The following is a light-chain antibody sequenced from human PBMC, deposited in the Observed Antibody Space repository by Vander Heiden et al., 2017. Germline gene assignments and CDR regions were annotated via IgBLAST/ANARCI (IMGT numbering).Light chain of an antibody. J-gene: IGKJ5*01. CDR2: GAS. V-gene: IGKV3-15*01. Sequence: EIVMTQSPATLSVSPGERATLSCRASQGISNNLAWYQQKPGQTPRLLMYGASTRATGIPGRFSGSGSGTEFTVTISSLQSEDFAVYYCQQYNNWPLTFGQGTRVEIQ. CDR3: QQYNNWPLT. CDR1: QGISNN.